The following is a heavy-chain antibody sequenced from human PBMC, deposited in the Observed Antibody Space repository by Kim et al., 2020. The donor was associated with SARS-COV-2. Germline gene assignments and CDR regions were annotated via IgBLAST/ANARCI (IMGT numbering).Heavy chain of an antibody. CDR3: ARGYNSDY. CDR2: INHSGST. J-gene: IGHJ4*02. CDR1: GGSFSGYY. Sequence: SETLSLTCAVYGGSFSGYYWSWIRQPPGKGLEWIGEINHSGSTNYNPTLKSRVTISVDTSKNQFSLKLSSVTAADTAVYYCARGYNSDYWGQGTLVTVSS. D-gene: IGHD1-1*01. V-gene: IGHV4-34*01.